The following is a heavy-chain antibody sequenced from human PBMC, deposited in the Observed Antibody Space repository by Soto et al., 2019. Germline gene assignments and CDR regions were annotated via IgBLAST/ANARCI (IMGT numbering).Heavy chain of an antibody. CDR2: LSGSGVRT. CDR1: GFTFSSYA. J-gene: IGHJ6*02. D-gene: IGHD3-22*01. Sequence: EVQLLESGGGLVQPGGSLRLSCAASGFTFSSYAMTWVRQAPGKGLEWVSALSGSGVRTYYADSVKGRFTISRDNSKNTLYLQMNSLGAEDTAVYYCAKGGGSKDYYDTSGYYLYYYYAMDVWGQGTTVTVSS. V-gene: IGHV3-23*01. CDR3: AKGGGSKDYYDTSGYYLYYYYAMDV.